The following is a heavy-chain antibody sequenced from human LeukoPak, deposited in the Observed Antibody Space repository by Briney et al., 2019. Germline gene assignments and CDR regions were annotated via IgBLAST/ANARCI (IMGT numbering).Heavy chain of an antibody. Sequence: IYPGSSETRYSPSLQGQVTISADKSNSTAYLQWSSLKASDTAMYYCARQAGSGSSSWFDPWGQGTLVTVSS. V-gene: IGHV5-51*01. J-gene: IGHJ5*02. CDR2: IYPGSSET. CDR3: ARQAGSGSSSWFDP. D-gene: IGHD1-26*01.